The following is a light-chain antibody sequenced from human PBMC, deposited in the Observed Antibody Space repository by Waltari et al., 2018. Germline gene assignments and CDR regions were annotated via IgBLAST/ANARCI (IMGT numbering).Light chain of an antibody. Sequence: QSALTQPASVSGSPGQSITISCTGTNSDLGYYNYASWYQQYPGKAPKLMIFDVTRWPSGVSHRFSGSKSGNTASLTISGLQAEDEADYFCAAYTSTNTVIFGGGTKVTVL. CDR2: DVT. CDR3: AAYTSTNTVI. CDR1: NSDLGYYNY. V-gene: IGLV2-14*01. J-gene: IGLJ2*01.